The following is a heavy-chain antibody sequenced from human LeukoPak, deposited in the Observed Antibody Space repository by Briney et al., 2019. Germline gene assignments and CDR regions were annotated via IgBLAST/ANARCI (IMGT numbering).Heavy chain of an antibody. J-gene: IGHJ4*02. Sequence: PSETLPLTCTVSGGSISSYYWSWIRQPPGKGLEWIGYIYYSGSTNYNPSLKSRVTISVDTSKNQFSLKLSSVTAADTAVYYCARDRPSYDILTGYYPDYWGQGTLVTVSS. D-gene: IGHD3-9*01. CDR2: IYYSGST. V-gene: IGHV4-59*12. CDR1: GGSISSYY. CDR3: ARDRPSYDILTGYYPDY.